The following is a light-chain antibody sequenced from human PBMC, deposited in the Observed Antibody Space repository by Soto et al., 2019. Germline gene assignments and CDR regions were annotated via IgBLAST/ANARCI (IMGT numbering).Light chain of an antibody. CDR3: SSYTSSSTLYV. CDR1: SSDVGGYTY. J-gene: IGLJ1*01. Sequence: QSALTQPASVSGSPRQSLTISCTGASSDVGGYTYVSWYQQHPGKAPKLMIYEVNNRPSGVSNRFSGSKSGNTASLTISGLQAEDEDDYYCSSYTSSSTLYVFGTGTKLTVL. CDR2: EVN. V-gene: IGLV2-14*01.